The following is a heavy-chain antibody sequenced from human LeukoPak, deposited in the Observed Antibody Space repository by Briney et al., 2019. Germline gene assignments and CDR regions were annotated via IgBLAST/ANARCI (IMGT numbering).Heavy chain of an antibody. J-gene: IGHJ6*03. CDR3: VRGSLASGVVVYYYYYLDV. Sequence: GGSLRLSCAASGFNYSSYTMNWVRQAPGMGLEWLSYISGSRGITYYADSVKGRFTISRDNAKNSLYLQMNSLRAEDTAVYYCVRGSLASGVVVYYYYYLDVWGKGTTVTVSS. CDR1: GFNYSSYT. CDR2: ISGSRGIT. V-gene: IGHV3-48*01. D-gene: IGHD3-3*01.